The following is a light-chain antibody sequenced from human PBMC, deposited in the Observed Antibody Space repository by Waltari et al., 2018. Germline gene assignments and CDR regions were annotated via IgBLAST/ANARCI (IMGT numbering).Light chain of an antibody. CDR1: QSVSSTY. V-gene: IGKV3-20*01. CDR2: GSS. J-gene: IGKJ4*01. Sequence: EIVLTQSPGTLSLSPGERATLSCRVSQSVSSTYLAWYQQKAGQAPRLLIYGSSTRATGIPDRFSVSWSGTEFTLTISRREPEDFAVYYCQQYVSSPVTFGGGTKVEIK. CDR3: QQYVSSPVT.